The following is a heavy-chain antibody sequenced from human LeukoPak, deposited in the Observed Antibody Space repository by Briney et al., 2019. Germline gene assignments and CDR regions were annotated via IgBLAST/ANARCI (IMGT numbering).Heavy chain of an antibody. CDR2: IHYGGST. CDR3: ARQTGHSSSWYNYYYGMDV. Sequence: SETLSLTCTVSGGSIRSYYWSWIRQPPGKGLEWIGYIHYGGSTNYNPSLKSRVTISVDTSKNQFSLKLSSVTAADTAVYYCARQTGHSSSWYNYYYGMDVWGQGTTVTVSS. CDR1: GGSIRSYY. V-gene: IGHV4-59*08. D-gene: IGHD6-13*01. J-gene: IGHJ6*02.